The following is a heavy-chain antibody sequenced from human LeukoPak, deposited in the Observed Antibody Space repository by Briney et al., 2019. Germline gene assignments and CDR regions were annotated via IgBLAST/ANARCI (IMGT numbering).Heavy chain of an antibody. V-gene: IGHV3-23*01. CDR3: AKEKSRRFDFDY. J-gene: IGHJ4*02. D-gene: IGHD3-10*01. CDR2: LSAGGSGA. Sequence: PGGSLRLSCAASGFICRSYAMSWVRQAPGKGLEWVSSLSAGGSGAYYADSVRGRFTISRDDSKNTLYLQMNSLRVEDTARYYCAKEKSRRFDFDYWGQGTLATVSS. CDR1: GFICRSYA.